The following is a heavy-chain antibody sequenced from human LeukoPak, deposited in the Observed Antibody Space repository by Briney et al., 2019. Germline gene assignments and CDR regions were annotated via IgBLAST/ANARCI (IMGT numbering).Heavy chain of an antibody. CDR1: GGSISNSSYY. CDR3: ARDRDGYDSRAD. D-gene: IGHD3-22*01. J-gene: IGHJ4*02. CDR2: IYYSGST. V-gene: IGHV4-39*07. Sequence: PSETLSLTCTVSGGSISNSSYYWGWIRQPPGKGLEWIGSIYYSGSTYYNPSLKSRVTTSVDTSKNQFSLKLSSVTAADTAVYYCARDRDGYDSRADWGQGTLVTVSS.